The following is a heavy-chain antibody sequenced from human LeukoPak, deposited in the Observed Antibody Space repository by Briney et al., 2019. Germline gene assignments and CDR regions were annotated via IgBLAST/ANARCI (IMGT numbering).Heavy chain of an antibody. CDR1: GASIRTYY. D-gene: IGHD6-6*01. Sequence: SETLSLTCSVSGASIRTYYWSWIRQPPGKGLEWIGYIYYTGSTKYNPSLRSRVTISVDTSKNQFSLKLSSVTAADTAVYYCARVLRSSSSQNWFDPWGQGTLVTVSS. CDR2: IYYTGST. CDR3: ARVLRSSSSQNWFDP. J-gene: IGHJ5*02. V-gene: IGHV4-59*12.